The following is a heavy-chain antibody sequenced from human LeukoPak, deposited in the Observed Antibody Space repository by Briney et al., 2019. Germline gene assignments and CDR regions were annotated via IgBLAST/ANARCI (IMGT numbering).Heavy chain of an antibody. J-gene: IGHJ5*02. CDR1: GYTLTDHY. V-gene: IGHV1-2*02. Sequence: ASVNVSYKASGYTLTDHYIHWVRQAPGQGLEWIGWLNPTTGGTNYAQTLQGRVTITRDTSISTPYMELSRLTSDDTAVYYSARVTANHVSWFDPWGQGTLVTVSS. D-gene: IGHD2-21*02. CDR3: ARVTANHVSWFDP. CDR2: LNPTTGGT.